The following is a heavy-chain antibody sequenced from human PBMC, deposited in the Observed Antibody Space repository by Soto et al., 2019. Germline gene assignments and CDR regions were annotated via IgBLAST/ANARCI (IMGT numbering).Heavy chain of an antibody. V-gene: IGHV4-61*01. D-gene: IGHD6-6*01. J-gene: IGHJ6*02. CDR2: IYYSGST. CDR1: GGSVSSGSYF. Sequence: QVQLQESGPGLVKPSETLSLTCTVSGGSVSSGSYFWSWIRQPPGKGREWIGYIYYSGSTNYNPSLKRRVPISVDTSTNQLSLKLSSVTAADTAVDYCARDYSSSSNYYYYYGMDVWGQGTTVTVSS. CDR3: ARDYSSSSNYYYYYGMDV.